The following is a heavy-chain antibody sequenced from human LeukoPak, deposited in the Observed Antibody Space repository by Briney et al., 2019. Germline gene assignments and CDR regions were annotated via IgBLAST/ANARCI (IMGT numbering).Heavy chain of an antibody. J-gene: IGHJ4*02. CDR3: ARAPGISQAADY. CDR1: GGTFSSYT. CDR2: IIPILGIA. V-gene: IGHV1-69*02. D-gene: IGHD2-15*01. Sequence: SVKVSCKASGGTFSSYTISWVRQAPGQGLEWMGRIIPILGIANYAQKFQGRVTNTADKSTSTAYMELSSLRSEDTAVYYCARAPGISQAADYWGQGTLVTVSS.